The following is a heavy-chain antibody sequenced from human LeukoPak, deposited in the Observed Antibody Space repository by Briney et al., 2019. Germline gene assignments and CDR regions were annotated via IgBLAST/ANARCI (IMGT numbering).Heavy chain of an antibody. D-gene: IGHD1-14*01. CDR1: GFSFSTYY. CDR3: ARENHGSFDY. V-gene: IGHV3-21*01. CDR2: ISSSSTYI. Sequence: GGSLRLSCAASGFSFSTYYANWVRQAPGKGLEWVSCISSSSTYIYYADSVRGRFAISRDNAKNSLYLQMNSLRAEDTAVYYCARENHGSFDYWGQGSLVTVSS. J-gene: IGHJ4*02.